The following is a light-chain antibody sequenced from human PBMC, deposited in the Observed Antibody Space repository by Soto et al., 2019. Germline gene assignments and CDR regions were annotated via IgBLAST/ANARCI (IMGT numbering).Light chain of an antibody. J-gene: IGKJ4*02. CDR1: QDAGSW. V-gene: IGKV1-12*01. Sequence: DIQMPQSPPYVSASVGDRVTISCRASQDAGSWLHWFHQKPGGAPNLLIFHTSRNTSGVPPRFAGRGAGTEFTLAISSLKPEDFGTDDWQHADGFRALTFGGGTAVEI. CDR3: QHADGFRALT. CDR2: HTS.